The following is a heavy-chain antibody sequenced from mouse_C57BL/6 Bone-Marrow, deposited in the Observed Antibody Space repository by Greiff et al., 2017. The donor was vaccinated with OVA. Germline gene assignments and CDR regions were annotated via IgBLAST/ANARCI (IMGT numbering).Heavy chain of an antibody. V-gene: IGHV5-16*01. J-gene: IGHJ1*03. CDR1: GFTFSDYY. CDR3: ARRDDGYPYWYFDV. Sequence: EVQLVESEGGLVQPGSSMKLSCTASGFTFSDYYMAWVRQVPEKGLEWVANINYDGSSTYYLDSLKSRFIISRDNAKNILYLQMSSLKSEDTATYYCARRDDGYPYWYFDVWGTGTTVTVSS. D-gene: IGHD2-3*01. CDR2: INYDGSST.